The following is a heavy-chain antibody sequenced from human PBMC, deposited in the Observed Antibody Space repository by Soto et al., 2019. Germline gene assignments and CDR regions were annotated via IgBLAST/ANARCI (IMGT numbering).Heavy chain of an antibody. J-gene: IGHJ5*02. V-gene: IGHV3-30-3*01. CDR1: GFTFSSYA. CDR3: ARLDLFDIVASWP. Sequence: HPGGSLRLSCAASGFTFSSYAMHWVRQAPGKGLEWVAVISYDGSNKYYADSVKGRFTISRDNSKNTLYLQMNSLRAEDTAVYYCARLDLFDIVASWPWGQGTLVTVSS. CDR2: ISYDGSNK. D-gene: IGHD5-12*01.